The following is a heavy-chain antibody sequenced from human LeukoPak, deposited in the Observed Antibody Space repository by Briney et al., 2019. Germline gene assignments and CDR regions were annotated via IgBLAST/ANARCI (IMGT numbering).Heavy chain of an antibody. V-gene: IGHV3-48*04. J-gene: IGHJ4*02. Sequence: GSLRLSCAASGFTFSSYWMSWVRQAPGKGLEWVSYTSNSGSTKYYADSVKGRFTISRDNAKNSLYLQMNSLRAEDTAVYYCARVLGSDHINGYFDSWGQGTLVTVSS. CDR1: GFTFSSYW. CDR3: ARVLGSDHINGYFDS. D-gene: IGHD2-15*01. CDR2: TSNSGSTK.